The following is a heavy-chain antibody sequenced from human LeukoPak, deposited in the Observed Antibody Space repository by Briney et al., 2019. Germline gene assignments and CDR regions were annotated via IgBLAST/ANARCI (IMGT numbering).Heavy chain of an antibody. CDR1: GGSISSYY. Sequence: SETLSLTCTVSGGSISSYYWSWIRQPPGKGLEWIGYIYYSGSTYYNPSLKSRVTISVDTSKNQFSLKLSSVTAADTAVYYCARDRGLRGLYDYWGQGTLVTVSS. D-gene: IGHD4-17*01. J-gene: IGHJ4*02. CDR2: IYYSGST. V-gene: IGHV4-59*12. CDR3: ARDRGLRGLYDY.